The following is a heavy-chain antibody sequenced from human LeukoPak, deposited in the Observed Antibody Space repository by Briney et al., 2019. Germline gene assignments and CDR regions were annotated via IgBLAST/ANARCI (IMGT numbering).Heavy chain of an antibody. J-gene: IGHJ5*02. CDR3: ARGGSGIRGFDP. V-gene: IGHV1-2*06. D-gene: IGHD3-10*01. CDR2: VKLNSGGT. Sequence: ASVKASCKASGYTFTGYYVYWGRQDPGQGLGWMGRVKLNSGGTNYAQTCQGRVTMTRDTSISTAYMELSRLRSDDTAVYYCARGGSGIRGFDPWGQGTLVTVSS. CDR1: GYTFTGYY.